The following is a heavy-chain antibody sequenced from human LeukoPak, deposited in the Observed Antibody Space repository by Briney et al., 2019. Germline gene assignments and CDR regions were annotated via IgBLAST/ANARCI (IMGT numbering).Heavy chain of an antibody. J-gene: IGHJ6*02. V-gene: IGHV1-69*04. Sequence: SVKVSCKASGGTFSSYAISWARQAPGQGLEWMGRIIPIFGIANYAQKFQGRVTITADKSTSTAYMELSSLRSEDTAVYYCARRIVGAPGGYYYYGMDVWGQGTTVTVSS. D-gene: IGHD1-26*01. CDR1: GGTFSSYA. CDR3: ARRIVGAPGGYYYYGMDV. CDR2: IIPIFGIA.